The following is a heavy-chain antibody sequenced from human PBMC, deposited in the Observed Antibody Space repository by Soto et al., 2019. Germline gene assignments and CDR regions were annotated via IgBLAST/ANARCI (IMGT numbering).Heavy chain of an antibody. V-gene: IGHV3-33*01. Sequence: QVQLVESGGGVVQPGRSLRLSCAASGFTFSNYGMHWVRQAPGKGLEWVAVTWYDGSNKYYADSVKGRFTISRDNSKNTLYLQMNSLRAEDTAVYYCARGGKYCSSTSCLVDAFDIWGQGTMVTVSS. D-gene: IGHD2-2*01. CDR3: ARGGKYCSSTSCLVDAFDI. CDR1: GFTFSNYG. CDR2: TWYDGSNK. J-gene: IGHJ3*02.